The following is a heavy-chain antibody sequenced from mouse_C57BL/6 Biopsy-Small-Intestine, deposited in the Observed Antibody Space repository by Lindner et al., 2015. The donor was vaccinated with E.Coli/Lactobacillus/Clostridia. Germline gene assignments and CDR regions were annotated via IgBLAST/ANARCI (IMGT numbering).Heavy chain of an antibody. D-gene: IGHD2-5*01. CDR2: MYPGDGDI. J-gene: IGHJ1*03. CDR1: GYAFNTSW. Sequence: VQLQESGPELVKPGASVKISCKASGYAFNTSWMNWVKQRPGKGLEWIGRMYPGDGDINSNGKFKGKATLTADKSSSTAYMHLSSLTSEDSAVYFCVRGYYSNWYFDVWGTGTTVTVSS. V-gene: IGHV1-82*01. CDR3: VRGYYSNWYFDV.